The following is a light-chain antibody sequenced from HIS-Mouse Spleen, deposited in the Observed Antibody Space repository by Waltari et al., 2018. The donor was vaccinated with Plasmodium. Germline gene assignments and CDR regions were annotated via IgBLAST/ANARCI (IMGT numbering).Light chain of an antibody. CDR2: AAS. V-gene: IGKV1-39*01. J-gene: IGKJ4*01. CDR3: RQSYSTPPT. CDR1: QSISSY. Sequence: DIQMTQSPSSLSASVGDRVTITCRASQSISSYLNWYQQKPGKAPKLLIYAASSLQSGVPSRFRGSGSGTDFTVTISSLQPEDFATYYCRQSYSTPPTFGGGTKVEIK.